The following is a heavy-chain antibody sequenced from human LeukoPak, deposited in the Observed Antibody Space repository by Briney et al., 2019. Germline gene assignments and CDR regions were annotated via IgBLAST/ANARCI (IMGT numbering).Heavy chain of an antibody. Sequence: GGSLRLSCAASGLTFRSYWMSWVRQAPGKGLEWVSAISGSGDSTSYAHSVKGRFTISRDTSKNTLYLQMNSLRAEDTAVYYCAKGHSSTWYGTDVWGEGTTVTVSS. CDR2: ISGSGDST. D-gene: IGHD6-13*01. CDR1: GLTFRSYW. J-gene: IGHJ6*04. V-gene: IGHV3-23*01. CDR3: AKGHSSTWYGTDV.